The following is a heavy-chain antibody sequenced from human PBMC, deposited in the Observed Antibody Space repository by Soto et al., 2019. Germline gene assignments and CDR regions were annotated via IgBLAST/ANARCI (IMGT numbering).Heavy chain of an antibody. D-gene: IGHD2-8*01. CDR1: GFTFSNYG. CDR2: VSANNGHT. V-gene: IGHV1-18*01. CDR3: ARDIESVTAKHFFYYYAMDV. Sequence: VKVSCKASGFTFSNYGLNWVRQAPGQGLEWMGWVSANNGHTNYAQNLQGRVSMTTDTSTSTAYMELRGLTFDDTAVYYCARDIESVTAKHFFYYYAMDVWGQGTTVTVSS. J-gene: IGHJ6*02.